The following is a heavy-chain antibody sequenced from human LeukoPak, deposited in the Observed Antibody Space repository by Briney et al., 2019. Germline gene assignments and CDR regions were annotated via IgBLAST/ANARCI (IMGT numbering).Heavy chain of an antibody. CDR3: ARGEIYGGYGGDYFDY. V-gene: IGHV1-24*01. D-gene: IGHD5-12*01. J-gene: IGHJ4*02. Sequence: ASVKVSCKVPGYTLTELSMHWVRQAPGKGLEWMGGFDPEDGETIYAQKFQGRVTMTEDTSTDTAYMELSSLRSEDTAVYYCARGEIYGGYGGDYFDYWGQGTLVTVSS. CDR1: GYTLTELS. CDR2: FDPEDGET.